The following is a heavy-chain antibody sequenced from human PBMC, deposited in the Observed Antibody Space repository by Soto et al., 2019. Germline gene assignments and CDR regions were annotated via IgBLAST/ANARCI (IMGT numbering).Heavy chain of an antibody. CDR3: ARMASSCCYEGGVYDF. CDR1: GVTVSSNY. CDR2: IYSGGST. V-gene: IGHV3-53*01. Sequence: PGGSLRLSCAASGVTVSSNYMSRVRQAPGKGLEWVSVIYSGGSTYYADSVKGRFTISRDNSKNTLYLQMNSLRAEDTAVYYCARMASSCCYEGGVYDFCGQGSMVTVSS. D-gene: IGHD6-13*01. J-gene: IGHJ3*01.